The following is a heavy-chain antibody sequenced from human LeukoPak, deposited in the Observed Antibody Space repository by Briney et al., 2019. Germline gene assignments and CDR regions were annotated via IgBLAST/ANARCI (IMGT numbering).Heavy chain of an antibody. CDR1: GFAFSSFA. CDR3: AKRDSAGYYYFDY. J-gene: IGHJ4*02. V-gene: IGHV3-23*01. D-gene: IGHD3-22*01. CDR2: IIGSGAAT. Sequence: PGGSLRLSCAASGFAFSSFAMTWVRQAPGRELEWVSGIIGSGAATFYADSVKGRFTISRDNSKNTVYLQLSSLRAEDTAIYYCAKRDSAGYYYFDYWGQGTLVTVSS.